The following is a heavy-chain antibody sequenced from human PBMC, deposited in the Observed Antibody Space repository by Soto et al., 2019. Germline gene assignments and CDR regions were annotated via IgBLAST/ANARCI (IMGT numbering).Heavy chain of an antibody. J-gene: IGHJ4*02. CDR1: GHTFQNYA. Sequence: EVQLLESGGGSVQPGGSLRLSCVASGHTFQNYAMTWVRQAPGKGLEWVSGISGSGGSTYYADSVRGRFTISRDDSKNTLYVQMSSLRAEDTDVYYCAKVSRGIGVVPVALNWGQGTLVTVSS. V-gene: IGHV3-23*01. D-gene: IGHD2-2*01. CDR3: AKVSRGIGVVPVALN. CDR2: ISGSGGST.